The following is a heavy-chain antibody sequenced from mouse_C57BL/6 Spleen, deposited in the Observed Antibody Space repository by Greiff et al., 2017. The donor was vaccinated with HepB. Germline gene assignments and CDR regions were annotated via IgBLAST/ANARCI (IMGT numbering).Heavy chain of an antibody. V-gene: IGHV5-16*01. Sequence: EVKVVESEGGLVQPGSSMKLSCTASGFTFSDYYMAWVRQVPEKGLEWVANINYDGSSTYYLDSLKSRFIISRDNAKNILYLQMSSLKSEDTATYYCARDIDYYGSRYFDVWGTGTTVTVSS. CDR1: GFTFSDYY. J-gene: IGHJ1*03. D-gene: IGHD1-1*01. CDR2: INYDGSST. CDR3: ARDIDYYGSRYFDV.